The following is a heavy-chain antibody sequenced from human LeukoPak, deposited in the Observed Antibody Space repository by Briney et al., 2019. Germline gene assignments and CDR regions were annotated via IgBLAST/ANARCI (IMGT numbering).Heavy chain of an antibody. Sequence: SVKVSCKASGGTFSSYAISWVRQAPGQGLEWMGGIIPIFGTANYAQKFQGRVTITADESTSTAYMELSSLRSEDTAVYYCATPIVAPYYYYYGMDVWGQGTTVTVSS. CDR2: IIPIFGTA. D-gene: IGHD3-22*01. CDR3: ATPIVAPYYYYYGMDV. V-gene: IGHV1-69*13. CDR1: GGTFSSYA. J-gene: IGHJ6*02.